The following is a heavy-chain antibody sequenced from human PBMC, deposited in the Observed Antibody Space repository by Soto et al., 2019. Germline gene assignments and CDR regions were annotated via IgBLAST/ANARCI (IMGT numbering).Heavy chain of an antibody. CDR1: GFTFSSYA. CDR3: AKSARENYDSSGSYFDY. Sequence: GGSLRLSCAASGFTFSSYAMSWVRQAPGKGLEWVSAISGSGGSTYYADSVKGRFTISRDNSKNTLHLQMNSLRAEDTAVYYCAKSARENYDSSGSYFDYWGQGTLVTVSS. D-gene: IGHD3-22*01. J-gene: IGHJ4*02. V-gene: IGHV3-23*01. CDR2: ISGSGGST.